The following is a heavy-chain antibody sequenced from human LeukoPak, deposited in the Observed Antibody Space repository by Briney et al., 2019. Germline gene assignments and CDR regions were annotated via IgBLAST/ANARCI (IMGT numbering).Heavy chain of an antibody. CDR3: AHSSSGRMYAFDV. J-gene: IGHJ3*01. Sequence: SETLSLTCTVSGGSISDYYWNWIRQPPGKGLEWIGYIYYSGSTNYNPSLRGRVTISVDTSKNQFSLKLSSVTAADTPVYYCAHSSSGRMYAFDVWGQGTMVTVSS. CDR1: GGSISDYY. CDR2: IYYSGST. D-gene: IGHD3-22*01. V-gene: IGHV4-59*08.